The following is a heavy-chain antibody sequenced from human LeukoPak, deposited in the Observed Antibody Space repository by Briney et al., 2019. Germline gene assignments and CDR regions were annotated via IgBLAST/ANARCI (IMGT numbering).Heavy chain of an antibody. CDR1: GGSISSYY. CDR3: AREGYASGSSPPYYFDY. J-gene: IGHJ4*02. V-gene: IGHV4-59*12. D-gene: IGHD3-10*01. Sequence: PSETLSLTCTVSGGSISSYYWSWIRQPPGKGLEWIGGIYHSGSTYYNPSLKSRVTISVDTSKNHFSLKLSSLTAADTAVYYCAREGYASGSSPPYYFDYWGQGTLVTVSS. CDR2: IYHSGST.